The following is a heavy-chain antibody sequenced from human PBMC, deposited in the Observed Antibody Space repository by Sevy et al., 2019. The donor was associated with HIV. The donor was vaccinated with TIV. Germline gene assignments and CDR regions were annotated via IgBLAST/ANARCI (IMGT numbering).Heavy chain of an antibody. CDR3: AREVDIVVVPAAILDYGMDV. V-gene: IGHV3-11*01. D-gene: IGHD2-2*03. CDR2: ISSSGSTI. J-gene: IGHJ6*02. Sequence: GGSLRLSCAASGFTFSDYYMSWIRQAPGKGLEWVSYISSSGSTIYYADSVKGRFTISRDNAKNSLYLQMNSLRAEDTAVYYCAREVDIVVVPAAILDYGMDVWGQRTTVTVSS. CDR1: GFTFSDYY.